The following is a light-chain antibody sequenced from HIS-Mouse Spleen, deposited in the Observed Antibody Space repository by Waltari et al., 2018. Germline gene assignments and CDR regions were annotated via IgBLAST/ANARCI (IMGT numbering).Light chain of an antibody. V-gene: IGLV3-25*03. Sequence: SYELTQPPSVSVSPGQTARLTCSGDALPKQYAYWYHQQPGQAPVLVLYKDSERPSGIPERFSGSSSGTTVTLTISGVQAEDEADYYCQSADSSGTYHVVFGGGTKLTVL. CDR3: QSADSSGTYHVV. CDR2: KDS. J-gene: IGLJ2*01. CDR1: ALPKQY.